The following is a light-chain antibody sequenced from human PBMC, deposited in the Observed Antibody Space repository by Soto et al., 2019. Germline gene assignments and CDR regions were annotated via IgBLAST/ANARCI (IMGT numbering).Light chain of an antibody. J-gene: IGKJ4*01. CDR3: QQYDNYPLT. V-gene: IGKV1-5*01. Sequence: DIQMNQSPSTLSASVGDRVTITCRASQSVRSWLAWYQQKPGKAPKFLIYDASSLESGVPSRFSGSGSGTEFTLTISSLQPDDFATYYCQQYDNYPLTFGGGTKVDIK. CDR2: DAS. CDR1: QSVRSW.